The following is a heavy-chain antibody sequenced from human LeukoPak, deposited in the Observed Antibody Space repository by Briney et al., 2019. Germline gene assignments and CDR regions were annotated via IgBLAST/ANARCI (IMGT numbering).Heavy chain of an antibody. CDR3: ARDRDGDYYFDY. J-gene: IGHJ4*02. CDR1: GFTVSSNY. V-gene: IGHV3-66*01. CDR2: IYSGGST. D-gene: IGHD5-24*01. Sequence: GGSLRLSCAASGFTVSSNYMSWVRQAPGKGLEWVSVIYSGGSTYYADSVKGRFTISGDNSKNTLYLQMNSLRAEDTAVYYCARDRDGDYYFDYWGQGTLVTVSS.